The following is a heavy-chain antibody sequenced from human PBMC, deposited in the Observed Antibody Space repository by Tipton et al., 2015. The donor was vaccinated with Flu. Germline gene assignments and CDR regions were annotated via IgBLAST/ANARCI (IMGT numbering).Heavy chain of an antibody. CDR2: ISYDGNNK. D-gene: IGHD2/OR15-2a*01. Sequence: QLVQSGGGVVQPGRSLRLSCVASGLTFSIFGMHRVRQAPGKGLEWVALISYDGNNKYYVNAVKGRFTISRDNSRSTLYLEMNSRCVGDGAVFYCVKGPSSMGPPRGYEFFDVGGPGTAAPASS. CDR1: GLTFSIFG. J-gene: IGHJ3*01. V-gene: IGHV3-30*03. CDR3: VKGPSSMGPPRGYEFFDV.